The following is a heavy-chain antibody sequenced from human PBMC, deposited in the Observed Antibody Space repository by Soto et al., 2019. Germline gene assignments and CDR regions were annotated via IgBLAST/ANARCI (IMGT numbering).Heavy chain of an antibody. CDR1: GYTFTNYG. CDR2: ISGYNGNT. CDR3: AREGQIGY. Sequence: ASVKVSCKASGYTFTNYGFSWVRQAPGQGLEWMGWISGYNGNTNYAERLQGRVTMTTDTSTSTAYMELKSLRYDDTAVYYCAREGQIGYWGQGTPVTVS. J-gene: IGHJ4*02. V-gene: IGHV1-18*01.